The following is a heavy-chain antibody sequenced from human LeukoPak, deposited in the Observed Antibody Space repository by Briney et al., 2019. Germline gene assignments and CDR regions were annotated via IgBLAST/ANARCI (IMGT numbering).Heavy chain of an antibody. CDR2: IKQDGSEK. CDR3: ARDPIFGVVIAHFDY. J-gene: IGHJ4*02. D-gene: IGHD3-3*01. V-gene: IGHV3-7*01. Sequence: GGSLRLSCAAPGFTFSSYWMSWVRQAPGKGLEWVANIKQDGSEKYYVDSVKGRLTISRDNAKNSLYLQMNSLRAEDTAVYYCARDPIFGVVIAHFDYWGQGTLVTVSS. CDR1: GFTFSSYW.